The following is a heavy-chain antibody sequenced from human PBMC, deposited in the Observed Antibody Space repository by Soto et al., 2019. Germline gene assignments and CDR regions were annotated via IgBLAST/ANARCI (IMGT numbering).Heavy chain of an antibody. CDR2: IYYSGST. J-gene: IGHJ4*02. D-gene: IGHD3-10*01. CDR3: ARSPRIYRGSGCYIDY. CDR1: GGSISSGDYY. V-gene: IGHV4-30-4*01. Sequence: SETLSLTCTVSGGSISSGDYYWSWIRQPPGKGLEWIGYIYYSGSTYYNPSLKSRVTISVDTSKNQFSLKLSSVTAADTAVYYCARSPRIYRGSGCYIDYWGQGTLVTVSS.